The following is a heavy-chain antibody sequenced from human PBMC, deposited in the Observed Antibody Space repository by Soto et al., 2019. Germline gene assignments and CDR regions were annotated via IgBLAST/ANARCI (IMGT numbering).Heavy chain of an antibody. J-gene: IGHJ4*02. CDR2: INNDGSGT. CDR1: GFTFRNYW. V-gene: IGHV3-74*01. CDR3: GSLFEF. Sequence: EVRLVESGGGLVQPGGSLRLSCAASGFTFRNYWLHWVRQVPGRGPVWVSGINNDGSGTFYADSVKGRFTISRDNAKNTLYLQMNSLRAEDTAVHYCGSLFEFWGQGTLVTVPS.